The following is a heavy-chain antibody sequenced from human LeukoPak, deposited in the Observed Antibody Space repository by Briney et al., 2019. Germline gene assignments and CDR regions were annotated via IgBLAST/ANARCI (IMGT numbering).Heavy chain of an antibody. CDR2: IYYSGST. V-gene: IGHV4-39*07. D-gene: IGHD2-15*01. CDR1: GGSISSSSYY. Sequence: SETLSLTCTVSGGSISSSSYYWGWIRQPPGKGLEWIGSIYYSGSTYYNPSLKSRVTISVDTSKNQFSLKLSSVTAADTAVYYCASTPQYCSGGSCWDYWGQGTLVTVSS. J-gene: IGHJ4*02. CDR3: ASTPQYCSGGSCWDY.